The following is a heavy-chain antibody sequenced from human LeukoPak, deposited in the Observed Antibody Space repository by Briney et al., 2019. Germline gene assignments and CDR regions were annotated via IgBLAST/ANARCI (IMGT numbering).Heavy chain of an antibody. Sequence: PSETLSLTCTVSGGSISSNSDYWGWIRQPPGKGLEWIGSIYYSGRTYYNPSLKSRVTISVDTSKNQFSLKLSSVTAADTAVYYCASASRRGSIGGLDYWGQGMLVTVSS. J-gene: IGHJ4*02. CDR3: ASASRRGSIGGLDY. V-gene: IGHV4-39*01. D-gene: IGHD3-10*01. CDR1: GGSISSNSDY. CDR2: IYYSGRT.